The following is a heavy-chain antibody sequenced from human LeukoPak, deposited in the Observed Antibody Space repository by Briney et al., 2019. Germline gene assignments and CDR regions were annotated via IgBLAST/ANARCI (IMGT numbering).Heavy chain of an antibody. CDR2: INHSGST. D-gene: IGHD6-19*01. CDR3: ARGLPYSSGWAKWAQSGYNWFDP. Sequence: PSGTLSLTCAVYGGSFSGYYWSWIRQPPGKGLEWIGEINHSGSTNYNPSLKSRVTISVDTSKNQFSLKLSSVTAADTAVYYCARGLPYSSGWAKWAQSGYNWFDPWGQGTLVTVSS. CDR1: GGSFSGYY. V-gene: IGHV4-34*01. J-gene: IGHJ5*02.